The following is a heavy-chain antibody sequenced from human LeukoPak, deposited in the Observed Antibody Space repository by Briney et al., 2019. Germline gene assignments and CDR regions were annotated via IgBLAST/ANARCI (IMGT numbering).Heavy chain of an antibody. Sequence: SETLPLTCAVYGGSFSGYYWSWIRQPPGKGLEWIGEINHSGSTNYNPSLKSRVTISVDTSKYQFSPKLSSVTAADTAVYYCARVSGNYGSGSYLDYWGQGTLVTVSS. V-gene: IGHV4-34*01. D-gene: IGHD3-10*01. CDR2: INHSGST. J-gene: IGHJ4*02. CDR1: GGSFSGYY. CDR3: ARVSGNYGSGSYLDY.